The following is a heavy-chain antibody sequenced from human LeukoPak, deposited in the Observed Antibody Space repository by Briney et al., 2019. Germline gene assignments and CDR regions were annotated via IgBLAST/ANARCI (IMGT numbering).Heavy chain of an antibody. Sequence: GGSLRLSCAASGFTFSTYWMHWVRQAPGKGLVWVSRLSPDGSSSIYADSVKGRFTVSRDNAKSTLYLQMNSLRAEDTAVYYCESYQYSYAHAAHWGQGTLVTVSS. CDR3: ESYQYSYAHAAH. V-gene: IGHV3-74*01. CDR1: GFTFSTYW. J-gene: IGHJ4*02. CDR2: LSPDGSSS. D-gene: IGHD5-18*01.